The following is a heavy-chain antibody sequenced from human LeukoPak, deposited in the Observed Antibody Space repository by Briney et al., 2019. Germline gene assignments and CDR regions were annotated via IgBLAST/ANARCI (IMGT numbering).Heavy chain of an antibody. CDR1: GFTFSSYG. D-gene: IGHD2-21*01. J-gene: IGHJ6*04. V-gene: IGHV3-33*01. CDR2: IWYDGSNK. CDR3: ARVCGDCYYYGMDV. Sequence: PGGSLRLSCAASGFTFSSYGMHWVRQAPGKGLEWVAVIWYDGSNKYYADSVKGRFTISRDNSKNTLYLQMNSLRAEDTAVCYCARVCGDCYYYGMDVWGKGTTVTVSS.